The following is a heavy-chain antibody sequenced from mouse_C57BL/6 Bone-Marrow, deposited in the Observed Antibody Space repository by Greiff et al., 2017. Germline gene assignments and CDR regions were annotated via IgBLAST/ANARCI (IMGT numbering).Heavy chain of an antibody. V-gene: IGHV14-2*01. CDR1: GFNIKAYY. J-gene: IGHJ2*01. Sequence: VHVTQSGAELVKPGASVKLSCTASGFNIKAYYMHWVQQRTEQGLEWIGRIDPEDGETKYGPKFQGKATITAYPASNTADLQLSSLTTEDTAVYYCARRDYWGQGTTLTVSS. CDR2: IDPEDGET. CDR3: ARRDY.